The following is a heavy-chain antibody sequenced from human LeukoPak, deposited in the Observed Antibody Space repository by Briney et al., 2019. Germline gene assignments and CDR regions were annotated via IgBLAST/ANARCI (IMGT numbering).Heavy chain of an antibody. CDR2: ISAYNGNT. V-gene: IGHV1-18*01. D-gene: IGHD3-22*01. CDR1: GYTFTSYG. CDR3: AKDFPNYDSSDSPEK. Sequence: ASVKVSFKASGYTFTSYGISWVRQAPGQGLEWMGWISAYNGNTNYAQKLQGRVTMTTDTSTSTAYMELRGLKSDDTAVYYCAKDFPNYDSSDSPEKWGQGTLVTVSS. J-gene: IGHJ4*02.